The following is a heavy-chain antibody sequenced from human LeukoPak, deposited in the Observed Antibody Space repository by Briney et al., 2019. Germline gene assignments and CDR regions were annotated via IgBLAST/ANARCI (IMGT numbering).Heavy chain of an antibody. CDR2: ISSSGSGGST. CDR3: AKEGSSWYPFDY. V-gene: IGHV3-23*01. Sequence: GGSLRLSCAASGFTFSSYAMTWVRQAPGKGLEWVSGISSSGSGGSTYYVDSVKGRFTISRDNSKSTLYLQLNSLRAEDTAVYYCAKEGSSWYPFDYWGQGTLVTVSS. CDR1: GFTFSSYA. D-gene: IGHD6-13*01. J-gene: IGHJ4*02.